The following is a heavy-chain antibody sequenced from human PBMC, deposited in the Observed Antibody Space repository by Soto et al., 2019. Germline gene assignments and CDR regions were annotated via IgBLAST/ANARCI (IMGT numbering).Heavy chain of an antibody. J-gene: IGHJ5*02. V-gene: IGHV1-2*02. D-gene: IGHD2-15*01. CDR2: INPNTGVT. CDR3: TTLRLHP. Sequence: ASVKVSCKESGYTFTAFYSNWVRQAPGQGIEWMGSINPNTGVTRHAQKFQDRVTMTRDTSINTAYMELSRLTSNDTAVYYCTTLRLHPWGQGTLVTVSS. CDR1: GYTFTAFY.